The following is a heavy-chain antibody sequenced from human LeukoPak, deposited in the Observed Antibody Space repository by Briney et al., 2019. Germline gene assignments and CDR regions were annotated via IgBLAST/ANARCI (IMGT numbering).Heavy chain of an antibody. V-gene: IGHV1-46*01. CDR2: INPSGGST. D-gene: IGHD3-10*01. Sequence: RASVKVSCKASGGTFSSYAISWVRQAPGQGLEWMGIINPSGGSTSYAQKFQGRVTMTRDTSTSTVYMELSSLRSEDTAVYYCARDGDYYGSGSYDYWGQGTLVTVSS. CDR3: ARDGDYYGSGSYDY. CDR1: GGTFSSYA. J-gene: IGHJ4*02.